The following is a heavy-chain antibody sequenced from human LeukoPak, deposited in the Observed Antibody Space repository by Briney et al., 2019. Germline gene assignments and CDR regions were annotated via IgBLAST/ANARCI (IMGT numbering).Heavy chain of an antibody. CDR3: AKGESYYGSGSYAPLYYFDY. D-gene: IGHD3-10*01. Sequence: GRSLRLSCAASGFTFSSYGMHWVRQAPGKGLEWVAVISYDGSNKYYADSVKGRFTISRDNSKNTLYLQMNSLRAEDTAVYYCAKGESYYGSGSYAPLYYFDYWGQGTLVTVSS. CDR2: ISYDGSNK. V-gene: IGHV3-30*18. CDR1: GFTFSSYG. J-gene: IGHJ4*02.